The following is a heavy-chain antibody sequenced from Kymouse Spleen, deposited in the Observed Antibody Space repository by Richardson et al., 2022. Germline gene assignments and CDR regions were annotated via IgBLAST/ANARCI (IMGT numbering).Heavy chain of an antibody. V-gene: IGHV3-23*04. J-gene: IGHJ4*02. CDR3: AKEDIVLMVYAIPPFDY. D-gene: IGHD2-8*01. CDR2: ISGSGGST. Sequence: EVQLVESGGGLVQPGGSLRLSCAASGFTFSSYAMSWVRQAPGKGLEWVSAISGSGGSTYYADSVKGRFTISRDNSKNTLYLQMNSLRAEDTAVYYCAKEDIVLMVYAIPPFDYWGQGTLVTVSS. CDR1: GFTFSSYA.